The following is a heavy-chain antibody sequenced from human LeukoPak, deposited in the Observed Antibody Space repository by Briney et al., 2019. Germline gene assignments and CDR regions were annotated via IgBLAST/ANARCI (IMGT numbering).Heavy chain of an antibody. CDR2: ISGSGGST. Sequence: QTGGSLRLSCAASGFTFSSYAMSWVRQAPGKGLEWVSAISGSGGSTYYPDSVKGRFTISRDNSKNTLYLQMNSLRAEDTAVYYCAKDVRRTMVRGVTLDYWGQGTLVTVSS. V-gene: IGHV3-23*01. CDR3: AKDVRRTMVRGVTLDY. D-gene: IGHD3-10*01. CDR1: GFTFSSYA. J-gene: IGHJ4*02.